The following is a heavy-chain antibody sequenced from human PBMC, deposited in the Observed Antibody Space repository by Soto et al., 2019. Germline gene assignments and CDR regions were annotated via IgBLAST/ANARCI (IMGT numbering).Heavy chain of an antibody. Sequence: QVQLVQSGAEVRRPGASVKVSCKASGYTFASYGISWVRQAPGQGLEWMGWISAYNGNTNYAHKLKGRVTMTTETSTTTAYMELRSLRSDDTAVYYCARAVGYSYGFDYWGQGTLVTVSS. D-gene: IGHD5-18*01. CDR1: GYTFASYG. J-gene: IGHJ4*02. CDR3: ARAVGYSYGFDY. CDR2: ISAYNGNT. V-gene: IGHV1-18*01.